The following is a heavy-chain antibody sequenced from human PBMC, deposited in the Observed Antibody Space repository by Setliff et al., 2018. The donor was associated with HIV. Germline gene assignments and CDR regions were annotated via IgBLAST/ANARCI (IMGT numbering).Heavy chain of an antibody. CDR2: INPNSGGT. Sequence: ASVKVSCKTSGHTFTGYYMHWVRQAPGEGLEWMGQINPNSGGTEYAPKFQGRVTLTRDTSIGTAYMELTSLRSDGTAVYYCARGGVILTGYSHFDYWGQGTLVTVSS. V-gene: IGHV1-2*06. D-gene: IGHD3-9*01. J-gene: IGHJ4*02. CDR1: GHTFTGYY. CDR3: ARGGVILTGYSHFDY.